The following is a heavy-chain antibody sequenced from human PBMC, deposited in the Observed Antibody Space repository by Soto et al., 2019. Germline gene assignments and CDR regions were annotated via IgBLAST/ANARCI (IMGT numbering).Heavy chain of an antibody. CDR3: AKGSIEYSASVDH. CDR1: GFSFSSYA. V-gene: IGHV3-23*01. D-gene: IGHD5-12*01. J-gene: IGHJ4*02. CDR2: ISARGGSS. Sequence: EVQLLESGGDLVQPGGSLRLACAASGFSFSSYAMVWVRQAPGKGLEWVSVISARGGSSYFADSVKGRFTISRDNSKNVLSLEMNSLRDEDTAIYFCAKGSIEYSASVDHWGKGTLVLVSS.